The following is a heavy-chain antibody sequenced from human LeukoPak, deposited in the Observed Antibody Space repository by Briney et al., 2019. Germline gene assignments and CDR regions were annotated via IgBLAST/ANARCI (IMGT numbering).Heavy chain of an antibody. CDR1: GGSISSGGYY. V-gene: IGHV4-30-2*01. J-gene: IGHJ4*02. D-gene: IGHD2-2*01. Sequence: SETLSLTCTVSGGSISSGGYYWSWIRQPPGKGLEWIGYIYHSGSTYYNPSLKSRVTISVDRSKNQFSLKLSSVTAADTAVYYCARGRGDCSSTSCSFDYWGQGTLVTVSS. CDR2: IYHSGST. CDR3: ARGRGDCSSTSCSFDY.